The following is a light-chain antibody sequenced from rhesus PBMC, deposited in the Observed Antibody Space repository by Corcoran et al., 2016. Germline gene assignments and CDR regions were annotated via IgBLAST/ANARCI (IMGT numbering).Light chain of an antibody. CDR2: SAS. Sequence: DIQMTQSPSSLSASVGDRVTITCRASQTISSFLAWYQQQPGKVPKLLIYSASSLESGVPSRFSGSGSGTECTLTISSLQPEDFGNYYCQQHNSHPLTFGGGTKVEIK. CDR1: QTISSF. CDR3: QQHNSHPLT. V-gene: IGKV1-44*02. J-gene: IGKJ4*01.